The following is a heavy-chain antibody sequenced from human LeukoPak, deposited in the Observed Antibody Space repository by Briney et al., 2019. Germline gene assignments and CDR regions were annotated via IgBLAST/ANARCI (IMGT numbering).Heavy chain of an antibody. V-gene: IGHV4-34*01. CDR1: GGSISSYY. CDR2: INHSGST. D-gene: IGHD2-2*02. J-gene: IGHJ4*02. CDR3: ARAPVLSGLQYPFYYFDY. Sequence: PSETLSLTCTVSGGSISSYYWSWIRQPPGKGLEWIGEINHSGSTNYNPSLKSRVTISVDTSKNQFSLKLSSVTAADTAVYYCARAPVLSGLQYPFYYFDYWGQGTLVTVSS.